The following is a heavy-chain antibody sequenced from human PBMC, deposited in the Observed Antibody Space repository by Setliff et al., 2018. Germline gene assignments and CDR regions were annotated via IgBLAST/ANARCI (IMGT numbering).Heavy chain of an antibody. Sequence: ASVKVSCKASGYTFTGYYLHWVRQAPGQGLEWMGWINANTGGTREVQKFQGRVTMTRDTSIDTAYMEVNRLTYDDTAVYYCARVGGYASAWHGIEAFDIWGQGTKVTVSS. CDR1: GYTFTGYY. CDR2: INANTGGT. J-gene: IGHJ3*02. V-gene: IGHV1-2*02. D-gene: IGHD6-19*01. CDR3: ARVGGYASAWHGIEAFDI.